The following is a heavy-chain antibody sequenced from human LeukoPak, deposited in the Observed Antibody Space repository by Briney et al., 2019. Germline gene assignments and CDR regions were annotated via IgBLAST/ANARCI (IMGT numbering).Heavy chain of an antibody. D-gene: IGHD6-13*01. Sequence: GGSLRLSCSASGFTFSDYAMDWVRQAPGKGLECVAVISSDVYDGTTEYYADSVKGRFTISRDNSKNTVYLQMNSLRGEGTAVYYCASTAAATDPPGFWGQGTLVTVSS. J-gene: IGHJ4*02. CDR3: ASTAAATDPPGF. CDR1: GFTFSDYA. CDR2: ISSDVYDGTTE. V-gene: IGHV3-30-3*01.